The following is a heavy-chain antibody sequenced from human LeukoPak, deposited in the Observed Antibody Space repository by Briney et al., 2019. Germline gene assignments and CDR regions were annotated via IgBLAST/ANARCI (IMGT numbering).Heavy chain of an antibody. D-gene: IGHD5-12*01. Sequence: PSETLSLTCTVSGDSISGYYWSWIRQPPGRGLEYIGNVYYTGSTNHNPSLKSRVTISVDTSKNQFSLNLSSVTAADTAVYYCARGARRWLEDFDYWGQGTLVTVSS. CDR3: ARGARRWLEDFDY. CDR2: VYYTGST. CDR1: GDSISGYY. V-gene: IGHV4-59*01. J-gene: IGHJ4*02.